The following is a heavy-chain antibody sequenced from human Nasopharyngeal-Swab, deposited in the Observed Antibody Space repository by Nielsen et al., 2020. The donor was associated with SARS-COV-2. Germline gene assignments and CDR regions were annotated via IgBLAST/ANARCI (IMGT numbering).Heavy chain of an antibody. J-gene: IGHJ6*02. V-gene: IGHV3-21*01. D-gene: IGHD3-3*01. CDR3: ARDGLDYDFWSAYFMDV. CDR2: ISSSSSYI. CDR1: GFTFNNYN. Sequence: GESLKISCAASGFTFNNYNFNWVRQAPGPGLEWGSSISSSSSYIYYADSVKGRFTISRDNARNSPYLQMNSLRAEDTAVYYCARDGLDYDFWSAYFMDVWGQGTTVTVSS.